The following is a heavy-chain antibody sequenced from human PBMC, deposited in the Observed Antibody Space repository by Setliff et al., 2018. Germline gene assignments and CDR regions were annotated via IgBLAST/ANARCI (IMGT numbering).Heavy chain of an antibody. CDR3: ARAAGYSSSWYHYYYGMDV. J-gene: IGHJ6*02. V-gene: IGHV4-39*01. CDR1: GGSISSSRYY. CDR2: INYSGST. D-gene: IGHD6-13*01. Sequence: SETLSLTCTVSGGSISSSRYYWGWIRQPPGKGLEWIGRINYSGSTYYNPSLESRVTISVETSKTQFSLKLSSVTSADTAVYYCARAAGYSSSWYHYYYGMDVWGQGTTVTVSS.